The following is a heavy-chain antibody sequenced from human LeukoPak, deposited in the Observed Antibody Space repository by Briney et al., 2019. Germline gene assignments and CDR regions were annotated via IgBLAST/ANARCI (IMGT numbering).Heavy chain of an antibody. D-gene: IGHD6-6*01. Sequence: GGSQRLSCAASGFTFRSYWMTWVRQAPGKGLEWVASINQDGSEHYYVDSVKGRSTISRDNAKNSLHLQMNSLRAEDTAVYYCARSIVLAGISGRWGQGTLVTVSS. CDR1: GFTFRSYW. CDR3: ARSIVLAGISGR. J-gene: IGHJ4*02. V-gene: IGHV3-7*01. CDR2: INQDGSEH.